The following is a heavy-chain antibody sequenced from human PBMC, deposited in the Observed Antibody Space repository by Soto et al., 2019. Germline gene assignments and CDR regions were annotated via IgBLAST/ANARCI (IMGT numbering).Heavy chain of an antibody. CDR3: TAGKLYPSLDFDY. V-gene: IGHV3-49*04. CDR1: GFTFGDYA. J-gene: IGHJ4*02. CDR2: IRSKAYGGTT. Sequence: SLRLSCTASGFTFGDYAMSWVRQAPGKGLEWVGFIRSKAYGGTTEYAASVKGGFTISRDDSKSIAYLQMNSLKTEDTAVYYCTAGKLYPSLDFDYWGQGTLVTVSS. D-gene: IGHD2-8*01.